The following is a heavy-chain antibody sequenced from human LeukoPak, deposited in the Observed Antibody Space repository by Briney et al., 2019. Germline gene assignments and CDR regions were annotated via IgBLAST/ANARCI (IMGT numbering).Heavy chain of an antibody. J-gene: IGHJ6*02. D-gene: IGHD2-2*01. CDR3: ASNPYCSSTSCCGVNYYYYYGMDV. Sequence: GGSLRLSCAASGFTFSSYSMNWVRQAPGKGLEWVSSISSSSSYIYYADSVKGRFTISRDNAKNSLYLQMNSLRAEDTAVYYCASNPYCSSTSCCGVNYYYYYGMDVWGQGTTVTVSS. CDR2: ISSSSSYI. V-gene: IGHV3-21*01. CDR1: GFTFSSYS.